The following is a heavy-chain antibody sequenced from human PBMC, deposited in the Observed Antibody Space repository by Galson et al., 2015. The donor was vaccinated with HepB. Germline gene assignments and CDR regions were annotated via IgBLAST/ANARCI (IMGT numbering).Heavy chain of an antibody. CDR2: INPNSGGT. CDR3: ARDLDEINYYDSSGYSPDY. D-gene: IGHD3-22*01. Sequence: QSGAEVKKPGASVKVSCKASGYTFTGYYMHWVRQAPGQGLEWMGWINPNSGGTNYAQKFQGRVTMTRDTSISTAYMELSRLRSDDTAVYYCARDLDEINYYDSSGYSPDYWGQGTLVTVSS. CDR1: GYTFTGYY. J-gene: IGHJ4*02. V-gene: IGHV1-2*02.